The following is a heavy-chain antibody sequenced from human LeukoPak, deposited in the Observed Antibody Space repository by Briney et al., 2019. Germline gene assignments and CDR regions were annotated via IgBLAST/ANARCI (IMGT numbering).Heavy chain of an antibody. Sequence: KPSETLSLTCSVSGDSFSGYYWHWIRQPPGKGLERIGNVYYSGGASYNPSLKSRLTISVDSSKYQFSLKLDSVTAADTAIYYCARQMTTLPPGRTFNIWGQGTMVIVSS. J-gene: IGHJ3*02. CDR3: ARQMTTLPPGRTFNI. D-gene: IGHD3-16*01. V-gene: IGHV4-59*01. CDR2: VYYSGGA. CDR1: GDSFSGYY.